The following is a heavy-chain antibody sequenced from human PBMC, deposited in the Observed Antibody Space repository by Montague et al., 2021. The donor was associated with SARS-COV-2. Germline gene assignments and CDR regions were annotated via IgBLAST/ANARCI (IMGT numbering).Heavy chain of an antibody. CDR1: GGSFSGYY. Sequence: SETLSLTCAVYGGSFSGYYWCWIRQPPGKGLEWIGEINHSGSTNYNPSLKSRVTISVDTSKNQFSLKLSSVTAADTAVYYCARSKPVSSFYYYYGMDVGGQGTTVPVSS. D-gene: IGHD1-14*01. CDR3: ARSKPVSSFYYYYGMDV. J-gene: IGHJ6*02. CDR2: INHSGST. V-gene: IGHV4-34*01.